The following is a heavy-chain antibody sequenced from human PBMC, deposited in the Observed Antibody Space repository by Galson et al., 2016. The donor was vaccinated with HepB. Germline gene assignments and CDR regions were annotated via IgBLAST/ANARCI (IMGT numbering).Heavy chain of an antibody. Sequence: QSGAEVKKPGESLRISCKGSGYTFTNYWITWLRQMPGKGLEWMRRIDPSDSYSNYSPSFEGHVTISVDETNTTAFLQWSSLKASDTAIYYCTRGFCEGTDCYTNLFDSWGQGTLVTVSS. D-gene: IGHD2-21*02. J-gene: IGHJ5*01. CDR2: IDPSDSYS. CDR3: TRGFCEGTDCYTNLFDS. CDR1: GYTFTNYW. V-gene: IGHV5-10-1*01.